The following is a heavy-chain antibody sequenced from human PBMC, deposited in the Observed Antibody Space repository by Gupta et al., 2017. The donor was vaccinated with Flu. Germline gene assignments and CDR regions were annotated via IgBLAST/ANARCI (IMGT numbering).Heavy chain of an antibody. Sequence: EVQLLESGGGLVQPGGSLRLSCAASGFTFSSYAMSWVRQAPGKGLEWVSAISGSGGSTYYADSVKGRFTISRDNSKNTLYLQMNSLRAEDTAVYYCAKLGMGGVVIIEYSYYYGMDVWGQGTTVTVSS. J-gene: IGHJ6*02. CDR1: GFTFSSYA. CDR3: AKLGMGGVVIIEYSYYYGMDV. V-gene: IGHV3-23*01. CDR2: ISGSGGST. D-gene: IGHD3-3*01.